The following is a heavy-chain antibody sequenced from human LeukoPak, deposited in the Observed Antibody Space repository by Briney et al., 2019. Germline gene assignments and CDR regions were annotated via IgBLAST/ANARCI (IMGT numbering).Heavy chain of an antibody. CDR2: ISGSGGST. V-gene: IGHV3-23*01. J-gene: IGHJ5*02. D-gene: IGHD3-3*01. CDR1: GFTFSSYA. CDR3: ARDMAIFGVVTTFDP. Sequence: GGSLRLSCAASGFTFSSYAMSWVRRAPGKGLEWVSAISGSGGSTYYADSVKGRFTISRDNSKNTLYLQMNSLRAEDTAVYYCARDMAIFGVVTTFDPWGQGTLVTVSS.